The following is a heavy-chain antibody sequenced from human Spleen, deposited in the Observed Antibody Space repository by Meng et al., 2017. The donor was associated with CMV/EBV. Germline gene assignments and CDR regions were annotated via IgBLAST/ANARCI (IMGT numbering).Heavy chain of an antibody. CDR3: ARGPPASPYYDFWSGYYLGARRIDY. J-gene: IGHJ4*02. Sequence: GGYLRLSCAASGFTFNTYWMHWVRQAPGKGLVWVSRINSDGSGISYADSVRGRFTISRDNAKNSLYLQMNSLRAEDTAVYYCARGPPASPYYDFWSGYYLGARRIDYWGQGTLVTVSS. V-gene: IGHV3-74*01. CDR2: INSDGSGI. CDR1: GFTFNTYW. D-gene: IGHD3-3*01.